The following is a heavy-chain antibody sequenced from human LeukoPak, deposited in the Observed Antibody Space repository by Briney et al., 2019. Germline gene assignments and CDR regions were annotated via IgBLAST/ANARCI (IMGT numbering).Heavy chain of an antibody. CDR2: IKSKTDGGTT. Sequence: GGSLRLSCAASGFTFSSYSMNWVRQAPGKGLEWVGRIKSKTDGGTTDYAAPVKGRFTISRDDSKNTLYLQMNSLKTEDTAVYYCTTVISPNRQSRWGYFQHWGQGTLVTVSS. CDR1: GFTFSSYS. V-gene: IGHV3-15*01. J-gene: IGHJ1*01. D-gene: IGHD3-16*01. CDR3: TTVISPNRQSRWGYFQH.